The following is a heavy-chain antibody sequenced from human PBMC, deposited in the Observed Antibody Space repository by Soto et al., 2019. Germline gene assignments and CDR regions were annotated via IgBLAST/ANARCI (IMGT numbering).Heavy chain of an antibody. J-gene: IGHJ5*01. CDR2: IFYSGST. V-gene: IGHV4-59*01. Sequence: QVQLQESGPGLVKPSETLSLTCTVSGGSISSYYWSWIRQPPGKGLEWIGFIFYSGSTSYNPSLKSRVTISIDTSTYQFSLKLNSVTAADTAVYSCAGMIGDPVLSFDSWGQGTLVAVSS. CDR1: GGSISSYY. CDR3: AGMIGDPVLSFDS. D-gene: IGHD3-10*02.